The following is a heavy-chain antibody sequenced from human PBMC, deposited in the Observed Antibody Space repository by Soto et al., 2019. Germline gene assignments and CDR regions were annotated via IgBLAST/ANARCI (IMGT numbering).Heavy chain of an antibody. J-gene: IGHJ6*02. CDR2: VNHSGGT. CDR1: GGSFSGYY. V-gene: IGHV4-34*01. Sequence: KSSETLSLTCAVYGGSFSGYYWTWVRQPPGKGLEWIGEVNHSGGTKYNPSLKSRVTISADTSKNQFSLKVNSVTAADTAVYYCAMAHKYYYGLDVWGQGATVTVSS. CDR3: AMAHKYYYGLDV.